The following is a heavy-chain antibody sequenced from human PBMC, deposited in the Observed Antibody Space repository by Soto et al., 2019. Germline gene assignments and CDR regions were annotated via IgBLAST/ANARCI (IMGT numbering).Heavy chain of an antibody. Sequence: QVELQESGPGLVKPSETLSLTCSVSGASITSHYWNWIRQSAGGGLQWIGRVYARGATNYNPSLKSRVTISGDTSKNQFSLKLTSVTAADTAVYYCARSSGDDFFYYGMDVWGHGTTVTVSS. V-gene: IGHV4-4*07. J-gene: IGHJ6*02. CDR1: GASITSHY. D-gene: IGHD4-17*01. CDR3: ARSSGDDFFYYGMDV. CDR2: VYARGAT.